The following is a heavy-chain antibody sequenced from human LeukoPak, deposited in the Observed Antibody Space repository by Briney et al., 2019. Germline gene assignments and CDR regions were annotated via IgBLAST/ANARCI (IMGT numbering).Heavy chain of an antibody. Sequence: SETLSLTCTVPGGSISSSSYYWGWIRQPPGKGLEWIGSIYYSGSTYYNPSLKSRVTISVDTSKNQFSLKLSSVTAADTAVYYCARLGYYGSGSYLLVSDWGQGTLVTVSS. CDR3: ARLGYYGSGSYLLVSD. V-gene: IGHV4-39*01. CDR2: IYYSGST. D-gene: IGHD3-10*01. J-gene: IGHJ4*02. CDR1: GGSISSSSYY.